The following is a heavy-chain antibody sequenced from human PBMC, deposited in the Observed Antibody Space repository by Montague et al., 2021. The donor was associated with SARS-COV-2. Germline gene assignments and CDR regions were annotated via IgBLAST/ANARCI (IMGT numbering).Heavy chain of an antibody. CDR2: IYYSGSN. Sequence: SETLSLTCTVSGGSISSYYWSWIRQPPGKGLEWIGYIYYSGSNNYNPSLQSRVTISVDTSKNQFSLKLRSVTAADTAVYYCARRGLGYCSGGSCPNAFDIWGQGTMVTVSS. CDR1: GGSISSYY. D-gene: IGHD2-15*01. CDR3: ARRGLGYCSGGSCPNAFDI. J-gene: IGHJ3*02. V-gene: IGHV4-59*01.